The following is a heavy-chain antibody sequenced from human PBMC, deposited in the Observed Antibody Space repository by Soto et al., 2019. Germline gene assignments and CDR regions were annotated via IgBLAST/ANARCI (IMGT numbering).Heavy chain of an antibody. CDR1: GYSFTSYW. Sequence: GASLKISCKGSGYSFTSYWIGWVRQMPGKGLEWMGIIYPGDSDTRYSPSFQGQVTISADKSISTAYLQWSSLKASDTAMYYCARKAKGGYYYDSSGPWAFDIWGQGTMVTVSS. J-gene: IGHJ3*02. V-gene: IGHV5-51*01. CDR2: IYPGDSDT. CDR3: ARKAKGGYYYDSSGPWAFDI. D-gene: IGHD3-22*01.